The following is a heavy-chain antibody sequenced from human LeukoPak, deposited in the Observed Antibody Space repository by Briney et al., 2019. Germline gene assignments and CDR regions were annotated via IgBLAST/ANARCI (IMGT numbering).Heavy chain of an antibody. J-gene: IGHJ6*02. Sequence: SETLSLTCTVSGGSISSSSYYRGWIRQPPGKGLEWIGSISYVGSTYNNPSLKSRVTISVDTSKNQFSVKLSSVTAADTAVYYCARLSGYCTSSSCSRYYGMDVWGQGTTVTVSS. CDR1: GGSISSSSYY. CDR3: ARLSGYCTSSSCSRYYGMDV. CDR2: ISYVGST. V-gene: IGHV4-39*01. D-gene: IGHD2-2*01.